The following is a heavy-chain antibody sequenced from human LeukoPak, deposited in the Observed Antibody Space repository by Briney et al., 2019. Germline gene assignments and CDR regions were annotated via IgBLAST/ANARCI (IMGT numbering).Heavy chain of an antibody. J-gene: IGHJ4*02. CDR2: IYASGTT. V-gene: IGHV4-4*07. Sequence: PSETLSLTCTVSGGSISTYYWNWIRQPAGKGLEWIGRIYASGTTNYNPSLKSRVTMSLDTSKNQFSLKLTSVTAADTAVYYCARGAYCGGDCYFDYWGQGTLVTVSS. D-gene: IGHD2-21*02. CDR1: GGSISTYY. CDR3: ARGAYCGGDCYFDY.